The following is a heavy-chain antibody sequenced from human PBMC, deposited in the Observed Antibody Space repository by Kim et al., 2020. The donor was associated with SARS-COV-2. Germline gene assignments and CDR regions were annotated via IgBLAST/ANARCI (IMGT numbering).Heavy chain of an antibody. CDR3: AKDTGPRGAGTMDFDY. CDR2: ISYDGSNK. D-gene: IGHD6-19*01. J-gene: IGHJ4*01. CDR1: GFTFSSYG. V-gene: IGHV3-30*18. Sequence: GGSLRLSCAASGFTFSSYGMHWVRQAPGKGLEWVAVISYDGSNKYYADSVKGRFTISRDNSKNTLYLQMNSLRAEDTAVYYCAKDTGPRGAGTMDFDYWG.